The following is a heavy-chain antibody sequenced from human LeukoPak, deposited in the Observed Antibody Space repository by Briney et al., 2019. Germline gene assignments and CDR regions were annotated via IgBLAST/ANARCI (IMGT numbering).Heavy chain of an antibody. CDR3: ATGDTVTTWFFDY. CDR2: FDPEDGET. V-gene: IGHV1-24*01. J-gene: IGHJ4*02. D-gene: IGHD4-17*01. Sequence: ASVKVSCKVSGYTLTELSMHWVRQAPGKGLEWMGGFDPEDGETIYAQKFQGRVTMTEDTSTDTAYMELGSLRSEDTAVYYCATGDTVTTWFFDYWGQGTLVTVSS. CDR1: GYTLTELS.